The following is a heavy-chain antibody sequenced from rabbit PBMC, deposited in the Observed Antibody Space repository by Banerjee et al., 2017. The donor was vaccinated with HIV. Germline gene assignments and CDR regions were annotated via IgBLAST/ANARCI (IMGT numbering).Heavy chain of an antibody. D-gene: IGHD7-1*01. V-gene: IGHV1S40*01. Sequence: QSLEESGGDLVQPGASLTLTCTASGFSFSSNVMCWVRQAPGKGPEWIACIYNGDGSTYYASWVNGRFTISKTSSTTVTLQMTSLTAADTATYFCARGIGYAGYDSYYFNLWGPGTLVTVS. CDR2: IYNGDGST. CDR3: ARGIGYAGYDSYYFNL. J-gene: IGHJ4*01. CDR1: GFSFSSNV.